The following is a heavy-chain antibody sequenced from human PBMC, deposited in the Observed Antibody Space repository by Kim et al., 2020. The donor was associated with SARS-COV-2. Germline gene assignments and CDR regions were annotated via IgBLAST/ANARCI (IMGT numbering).Heavy chain of an antibody. CDR1: GFTFSSYE. V-gene: IGHV3-48*03. Sequence: GGSLRLSCAASGFTFSSYEMNWVRQAPGKGLEWVSYISSSGSTIYYADSVKGRFTISRDNAKNSLYLQMNSLRAEDTAVYYCARDRAQTGTTTRPDYWGQGTLVTVSS. CDR3: ARDRAQTGTTTRPDY. J-gene: IGHJ4*02. CDR2: ISSSGSTI. D-gene: IGHD1-1*01.